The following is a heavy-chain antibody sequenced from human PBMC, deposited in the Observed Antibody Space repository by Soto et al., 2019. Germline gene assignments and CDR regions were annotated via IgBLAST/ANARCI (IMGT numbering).Heavy chain of an antibody. J-gene: IGHJ4*02. CDR1: GGSISSYY. CDR2: IYTSGST. D-gene: IGHD3-22*01. V-gene: IGHV4-4*07. Sequence: SETLCLTCTVSGGSISSYYWSWIRQPAGKGLEWIGRIYTSGSTNYNPSLKSRVTMSVDTSKSRFSLKLSSVTAADTAVYYCAREDYYDSSGYKDYWGQGTLVTVSS. CDR3: AREDYYDSSGYKDY.